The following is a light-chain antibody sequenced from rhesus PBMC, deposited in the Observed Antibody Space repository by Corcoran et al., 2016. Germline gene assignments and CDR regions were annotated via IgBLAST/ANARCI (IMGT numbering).Light chain of an antibody. CDR2: KAS. J-gene: IGKJ1*01. CDR1: ENVNNY. CDR3: QHNYGTPWT. V-gene: IGKV1-74*01. Sequence: DIQMTQSPSSLSASVGDRVTITCRASENVNNYLNWYQQKPGKAPKLLIYKASTLQSGVPSRFSGSGSGTDYPFTFSSLQSEDVATYYCQHNYGTPWTFGQGTKVEIK.